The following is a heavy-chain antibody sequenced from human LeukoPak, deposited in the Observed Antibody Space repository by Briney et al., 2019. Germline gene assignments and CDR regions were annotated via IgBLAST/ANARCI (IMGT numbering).Heavy chain of an antibody. J-gene: IGHJ5*02. V-gene: IGHV4-59*12. Sequence: SETLSLTCTVSGGSISSYYWSWIRQPPGKGLEWLGYIYYSGSTNYNPSLKSRVTISVDKSKNQFSLKLSSVTAADTAVYYCARGSGVMITFGGVHFDPWGQGTLVTVSS. D-gene: IGHD3-16*01. CDR3: ARGSGVMITFGGVHFDP. CDR2: IYYSGST. CDR1: GGSISSYY.